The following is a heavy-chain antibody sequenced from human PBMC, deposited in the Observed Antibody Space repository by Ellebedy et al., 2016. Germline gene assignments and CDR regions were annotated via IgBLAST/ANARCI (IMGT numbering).Heavy chain of an antibody. J-gene: IGHJ4*02. Sequence: LRLSCAVYGGSFSGYYWSWIRQPPGKGLEWIGEINHSGSTNYNPSLKSRVTISVDTSKNQFSLKLSSVTAADTAVYYCAREGWFPPDNRAGFGYWGQGTLVTVSS. V-gene: IGHV4-34*09. CDR2: INHSGST. CDR3: AREGWFPPDNRAGFGY. CDR1: GGSFSGYY. D-gene: IGHD2-15*01.